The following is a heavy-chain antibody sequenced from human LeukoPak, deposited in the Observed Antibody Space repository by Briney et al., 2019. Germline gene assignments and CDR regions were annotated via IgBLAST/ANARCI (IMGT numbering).Heavy chain of an antibody. Sequence: SETLSLTCAVYGGSFSGYYWSWIRQPPGKGLEWIGEINHSGSTNYNPSLKSRVTISVDTSKNQFSLKLSSVTAADTAVYYCARDWDYDYVWGSYRPGGLFDYWGQGTLVTVSS. CDR1: GGSFSGYY. D-gene: IGHD3-16*02. J-gene: IGHJ4*02. CDR2: INHSGST. V-gene: IGHV4-34*01. CDR3: ARDWDYDYVWGSYRPGGLFDY.